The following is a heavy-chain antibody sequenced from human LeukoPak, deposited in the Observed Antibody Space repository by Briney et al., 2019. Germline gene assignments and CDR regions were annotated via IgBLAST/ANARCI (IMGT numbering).Heavy chain of an antibody. CDR1: GGTFSSYA. J-gene: IGHJ3*01. V-gene: IGHV1-2*06. D-gene: IGHD1-26*01. CDR3: AGGGGSYGDV. Sequence: ASVKVSCKASGGTFSSYAISWVRQAPGQGLEWMGRFDPNNGGTSYAQKFQGRVTITRDTSVSTDYMELSSLRSDDTAVYYCAGGGGSYGDVWGQGTMVAVSS. CDR2: FDPNNGGT.